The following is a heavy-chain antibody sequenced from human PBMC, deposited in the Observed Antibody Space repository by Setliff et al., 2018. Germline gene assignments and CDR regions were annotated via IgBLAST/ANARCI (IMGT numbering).Heavy chain of an antibody. D-gene: IGHD3-10*01. Sequence: PSETLSLTCSVLGDSLSSGSQYWAWIRQPPGKGLEWIGNINYSGSTYYNPSLKSRVTISVDTSKTQFSLNLRFVTAADTAVYYCARFGGSASVARFSPPIWGPGSLVTVSS. CDR1: GDSLSSGSQY. CDR3: ARFGGSASVARFSPPI. CDR2: INYSGST. J-gene: IGHJ4*02. V-gene: IGHV4-39*01.